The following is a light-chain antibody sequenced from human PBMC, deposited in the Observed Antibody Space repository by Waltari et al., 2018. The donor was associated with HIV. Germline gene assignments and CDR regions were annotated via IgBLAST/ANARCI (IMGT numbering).Light chain of an antibody. CDR1: SRDVGGYKY. CDR2: DVS. J-gene: IGLJ2*01. CDR3: SSYSSSTARVV. Sequence: QSALTQPASVSGSPGQSITISCTGTSRDVGGYKYVSCYQQHPGKAPKLMIFDVSNRPSGVSNRFSGSKSGNTASLTISGLQAEDEAHYFCSSYSSSTARVVFGGGTKVTVL. V-gene: IGLV2-14*03.